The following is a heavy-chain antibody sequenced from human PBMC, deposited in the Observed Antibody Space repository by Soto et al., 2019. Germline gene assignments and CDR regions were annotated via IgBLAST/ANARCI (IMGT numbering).Heavy chain of an antibody. V-gene: IGHV1-69*13. CDR1: GGTFSSYA. CDR3: ARYTYYYEGGAFDI. CDR2: IIPIFGTA. J-gene: IGHJ3*02. D-gene: IGHD3-10*01. Sequence: SVTVSCKASGGTFSSYAISWVRQAPGQGLEWMGGIIPIFGTANYAQKFQGRVTITADESTSTAYMELSSLRSEDTAVYYCARYTYYYEGGAFDIWGQGTRVTVSS.